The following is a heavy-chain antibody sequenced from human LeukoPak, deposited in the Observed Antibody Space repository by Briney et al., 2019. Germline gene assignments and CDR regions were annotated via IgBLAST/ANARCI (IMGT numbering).Heavy chain of an antibody. J-gene: IGHJ5*02. Sequence: SQTLSLTCTVSGGSISSGYYYWNWIRQPAGRGLEWIGRLYSSGRTNFNPSLRSRVTISVDTSKNQFSLKLSSVTAADTAVYYCARLYSSGTYNWFDPWGQGTLVTVTS. CDR3: ARLYSSGTYNWFDP. V-gene: IGHV4-61*02. D-gene: IGHD6-19*01. CDR1: GGSISSGYYY. CDR2: LYSSGRT.